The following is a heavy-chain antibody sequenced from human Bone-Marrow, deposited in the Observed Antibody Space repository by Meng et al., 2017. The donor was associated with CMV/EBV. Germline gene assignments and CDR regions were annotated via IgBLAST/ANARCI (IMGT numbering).Heavy chain of an antibody. V-gene: IGHV3-48*04. CDR3: ARDGFVVGADYFDS. D-gene: IGHD1-26*01. Sequence: GESLKISCAASGFTFSSYSMNWVRQAPGNGLEWVSYISSSSSTIYYANSVKGRFTFSRDNAKNSLYLQMNSLRAEDTAVYYCARDGFVVGADYFDSWGQGTLVTVSS. J-gene: IGHJ4*02. CDR2: ISSSSSTI. CDR1: GFTFSSYS.